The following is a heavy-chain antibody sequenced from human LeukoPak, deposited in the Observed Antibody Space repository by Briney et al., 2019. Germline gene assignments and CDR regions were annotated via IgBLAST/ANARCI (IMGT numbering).Heavy chain of an antibody. V-gene: IGHV1-2*04. CDR1: GYTFTGYY. CDR2: INPNSGGT. D-gene: IGHD4-17*01. J-gene: IGHJ4*02. CDR3: ARVGPDGDGPLLWY. Sequence: GASVKVSCKASGYTFTGYYMHWVRQAPGQGLEWMGWINPNSGGTNYAQKFQGWVTMTRDTSISTAYMELNRLRSDDTAVYYCARVGPDGDGPLLWYWGQGTLVTVSS.